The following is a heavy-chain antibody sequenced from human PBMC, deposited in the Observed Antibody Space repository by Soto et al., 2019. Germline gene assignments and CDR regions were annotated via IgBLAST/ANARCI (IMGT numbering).Heavy chain of an antibody. Sequence: SVKVSCNASGGTFSSYSISWARQAPGQGLEWMGGIIPIFGTANYAQKCQGRVTITADESTSTAYMELSSLRSEDTAVYYCARRSYDSSGYWYWFDPWGQGTLVTVSS. CDR3: ARRSYDSSGYWYWFDP. D-gene: IGHD3-22*01. J-gene: IGHJ5*02. CDR1: GGTFSSYS. CDR2: IIPIFGTA. V-gene: IGHV1-69*13.